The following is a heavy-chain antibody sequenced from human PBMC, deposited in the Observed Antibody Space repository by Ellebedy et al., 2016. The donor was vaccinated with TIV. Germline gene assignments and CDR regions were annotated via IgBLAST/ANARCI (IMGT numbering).Heavy chain of an antibody. CDR1: GFTFSSYA. Sequence: PGGSLRLSCAASGFTFSSYAMAWVRQTPGKGLEWVSGIFAGGGSTYYADSVEGRFTISRDNSKNTMYLQMNSLRAEDTAVYYCAKDRTPGDGYWVFDYWGQGTLVTVSS. CDR2: IFAGGGST. J-gene: IGHJ4*02. V-gene: IGHV3-23*01. CDR3: AKDRTPGDGYWVFDY. D-gene: IGHD5-18*01.